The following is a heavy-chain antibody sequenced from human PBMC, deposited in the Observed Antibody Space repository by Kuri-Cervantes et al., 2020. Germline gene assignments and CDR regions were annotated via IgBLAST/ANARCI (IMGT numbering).Heavy chain of an antibody. D-gene: IGHD1-7*01. CDR1: GYTFTSYG. CDR3: ARGRTQNWFDP. V-gene: IGHV1-18*01. Sequence: ASVKVSCKASGYTFTSYGISWVRQAPGQGLEWMGWMTPNNDNTGYAQKLQGRVTMTTDTSTSTAYMELRSLRSDDTAVYYCARGRTQNWFDPWGQGTLVTVSS. J-gene: IGHJ5*02. CDR2: MTPNNDNT.